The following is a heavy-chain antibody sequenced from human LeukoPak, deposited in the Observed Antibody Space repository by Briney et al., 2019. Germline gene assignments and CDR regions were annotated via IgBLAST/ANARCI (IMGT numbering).Heavy chain of an antibody. V-gene: IGHV4-59*10. CDR1: GGSFSGYY. CDR2: IYTSGST. Sequence: SETLSLTCAVYGGSFSGYYWGWIRQPAGKGLEWIGRIYTSGSTNYNPSLKSRVTILVDTSKNQFSLKLSSVTAADTAVYYCARGLYYDSSGYYYGWFDPWGQGTLVTVSS. J-gene: IGHJ5*02. CDR3: ARGLYYDSSGYYYGWFDP. D-gene: IGHD3-22*01.